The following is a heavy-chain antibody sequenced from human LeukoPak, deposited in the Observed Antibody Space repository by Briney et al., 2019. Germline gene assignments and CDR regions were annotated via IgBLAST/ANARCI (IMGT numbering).Heavy chain of an antibody. J-gene: IGHJ4*02. D-gene: IGHD1-26*01. CDR3: VRDHASSYDY. CDR2: IGPKNGDT. V-gene: IGHV1-2*02. CDR1: GYTFTDYY. Sequence: ASVKVSCKASGYTFTDYYVHCVRQAPGQGLEWMGWIGPKNGDTHYAQKFQGRLTMTRDTSITTAFIELSRLTSDDTAVYYCVRDHASSYDYWGQGTLVTVSS.